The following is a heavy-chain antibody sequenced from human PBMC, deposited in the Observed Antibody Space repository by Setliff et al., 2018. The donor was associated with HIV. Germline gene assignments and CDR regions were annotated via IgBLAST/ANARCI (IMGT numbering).Heavy chain of an antibody. V-gene: IGHV1-69*10. J-gene: IGHJ3*02. CDR3: GAGGYQNAFDI. D-gene: IGHD3-22*01. CDR2: IIPILGIA. Sequence: SVKVSCKASGGTFSSYAISWVRQAPGQGLEWMGGIIPILGIANYAQKFQGRVTITTDESTSTAYMELSSLRSEDTAVYYCGAGGYQNAFDIWGQGTMVTVSS. CDR1: GGTFSSYA.